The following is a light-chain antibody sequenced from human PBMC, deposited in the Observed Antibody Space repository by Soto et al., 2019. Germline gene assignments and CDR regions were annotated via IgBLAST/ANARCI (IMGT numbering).Light chain of an antibody. V-gene: IGLV1-47*01. CDR1: SSYIGSKY. CDR3: AAWDDSLSGYV. CDR2: RND. J-gene: IGLJ1*01. Sequence: QAVVTQPPSASGTPGQRVTISCSGSSSYIGSKYVYWYQQLPGTAPKLLIYRNDQRPSRISDRFSGSKSGTSASLAISGLRSEDEADYYCAAWDDSLSGYVFGTGTQLTVL.